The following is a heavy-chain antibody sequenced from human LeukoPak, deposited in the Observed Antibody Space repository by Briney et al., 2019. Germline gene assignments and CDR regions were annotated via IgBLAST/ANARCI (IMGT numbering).Heavy chain of an antibody. CDR3: ARTMWGFDY. Sequence: GGSLRLSCVASGFSFSNYGMNWVRQAAGKGLEWISDISSGSSIRNYADSVKGRFTISRDNAKNSLFLQMNSLRVEDTAVYYCARTMWGFDYWGQGTLVTVSS. CDR1: GFSFSNYG. D-gene: IGHD7-27*01. V-gene: IGHV3-48*04. J-gene: IGHJ4*02. CDR2: ISSGSSIR.